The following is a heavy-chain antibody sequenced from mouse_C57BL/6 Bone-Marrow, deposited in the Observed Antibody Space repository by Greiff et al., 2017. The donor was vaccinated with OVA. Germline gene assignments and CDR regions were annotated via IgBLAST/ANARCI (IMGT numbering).Heavy chain of an antibody. CDR2: IYPGDGDT. J-gene: IGHJ2*01. D-gene: IGHD2-4*01. CDR3: AIYYDYDYFDY. Sequence: QVQLQQPGAELVKPGASVKISCKASGYAFSSSWMNWVKQRPGKGLEWIGRIYPGDGDTNYNGKFKGKATLTADKSSSTAYMQLSSLTSEDSAVYFCAIYYDYDYFDYWGQGTTLTVSS. V-gene: IGHV1-82*01. CDR1: GYAFSSSW.